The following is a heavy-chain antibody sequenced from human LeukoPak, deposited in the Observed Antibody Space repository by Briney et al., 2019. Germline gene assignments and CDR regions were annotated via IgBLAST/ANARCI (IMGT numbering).Heavy chain of an antibody. CDR2: IKQDRSEK. CDR1: GFTFTNYW. CDR3: AKAGTYYYGSGNFDY. D-gene: IGHD3-10*01. V-gene: IGHV3-7*01. Sequence: PGGSLRLSCAASGFTFTNYWMSWVRQAPGKGLELVANIKQDRSEKYYVDSVKGRFTISRDNAKNSLYLQMNSLRAEDTAVYYCAKAGTYYYGSGNFDYWGQGTLVTVSS. J-gene: IGHJ4*02.